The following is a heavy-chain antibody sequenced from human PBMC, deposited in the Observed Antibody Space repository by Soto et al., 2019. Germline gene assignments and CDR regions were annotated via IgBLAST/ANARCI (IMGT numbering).Heavy chain of an antibody. Sequence: SETLSLTCTVSGVSISSSSFYWGWIRQPPGQGLEWIVSIYYSGSTYYNPSLKRRVTISVDTSKNQFSLKRSSVTAADTAVYYGAGRSRGWWEVYYYYGIDVWGQGTTVTVSS. CDR3: AGRSRGWWEVYYYYGIDV. D-gene: IGHD6-19*01. V-gene: IGHV4-39*01. CDR1: GVSISSSSFY. CDR2: IYYSGST. J-gene: IGHJ6*02.